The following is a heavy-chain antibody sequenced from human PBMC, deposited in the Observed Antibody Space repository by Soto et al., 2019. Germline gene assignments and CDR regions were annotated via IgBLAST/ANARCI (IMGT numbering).Heavy chain of an antibody. CDR2: ISYDGSNK. Sequence: GGSLRLSCAASGFTFSSYGMHWVRQAPGKGLEWVAVISYDGSNKYYADSVKGRFTISRDNSKNTLYLQMNSLRAEDTAVYYCAKDRGAYFDYWGQGTLVTISS. V-gene: IGHV3-30*18. J-gene: IGHJ4*02. CDR1: GFTFSSYG. CDR3: AKDRGAYFDY. D-gene: IGHD5-12*01.